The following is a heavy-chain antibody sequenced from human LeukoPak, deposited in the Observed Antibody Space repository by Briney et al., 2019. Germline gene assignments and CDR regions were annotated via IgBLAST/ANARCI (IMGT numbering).Heavy chain of an antibody. CDR2: VHYSGTT. Sequence: GSLRLSCAASGFTFSYYWSWIRQPPGKGLEWIGYVHYSGTTNYNPSLKSRVTMSVDTSKNQFSLRLSSVTAADTAVYYCATIAVGDTRWGQGTLVTVSS. CDR1: GFTFSYY. V-gene: IGHV4-59*08. D-gene: IGHD6-13*01. CDR3: ATIAVGDTR. J-gene: IGHJ4*02.